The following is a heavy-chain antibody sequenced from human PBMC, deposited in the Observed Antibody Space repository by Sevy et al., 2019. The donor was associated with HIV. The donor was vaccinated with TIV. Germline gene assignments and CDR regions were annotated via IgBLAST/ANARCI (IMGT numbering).Heavy chain of an antibody. CDR2: INEDGSRT. CDR1: GFTFSTYA. D-gene: IGHD2-15*01. V-gene: IGHV3-7*01. Sequence: GGSLRLSCAASGFTFSTYAMHWVRQAPGKGLEWVANINEDGSRTYYVDSVKGRFTISRDNARNYLYLQMNDLRVEDTGIYYCAGAEGADGRYWGQGTLVTVSS. J-gene: IGHJ4*02. CDR3: AGAEGADGRY.